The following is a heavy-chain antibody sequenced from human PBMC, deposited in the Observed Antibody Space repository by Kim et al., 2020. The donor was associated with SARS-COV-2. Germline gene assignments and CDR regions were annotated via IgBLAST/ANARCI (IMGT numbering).Heavy chain of an antibody. CDR1: GFYFSPYS. J-gene: IGHJ4*02. V-gene: IGHV3-48*01. D-gene: IGHD1-1*01. CDR3: VTSVGHLEN. Sequence: GGSLRLSCAASGFYFSPYSMDWVRQAPGKGLEWLSYITGSSSPTYYADSVKGRFIISRDNTKNSLYLQMNSLRAEDTAVYYCVTSVGHLENWGQGTLVTVSS. CDR2: ITGSSSPT.